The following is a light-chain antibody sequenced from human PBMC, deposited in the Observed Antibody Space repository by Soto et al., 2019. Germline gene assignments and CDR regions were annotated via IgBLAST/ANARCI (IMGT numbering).Light chain of an antibody. Sequence: QPVLTQPPSASGTPGQRVTISCSGGSSNIGSNTVNWYQHLPGTAPKLLISTNNQRPSGVPDRFSGSKSGTSASLAISGLQSEDEADYYCAAWDGSLSGWVLGGGTKPPS. V-gene: IGLV1-44*01. CDR1: SSNIGSNT. CDR2: TNN. J-gene: IGLJ3*02. CDR3: AAWDGSLSGWV.